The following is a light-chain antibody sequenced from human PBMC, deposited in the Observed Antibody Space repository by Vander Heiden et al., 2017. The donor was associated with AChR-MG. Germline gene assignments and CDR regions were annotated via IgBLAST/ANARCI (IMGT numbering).Light chain of an antibody. CDR3: KAWGPAWV. CDR1: SGYSSYP. Sequence: QLVLTQSPSATASLGASVKVTCTLSSGYSSYPIAWHQQQPEKGPRFVMKVKSDGSHIKGDGIPDRFAGSSSGAERYLTISSLQSEDEADYYCKAWGPAWVFGGGTKVTVL. CDR2: VKSDGSH. V-gene: IGLV4-69*01. J-gene: IGLJ2*01.